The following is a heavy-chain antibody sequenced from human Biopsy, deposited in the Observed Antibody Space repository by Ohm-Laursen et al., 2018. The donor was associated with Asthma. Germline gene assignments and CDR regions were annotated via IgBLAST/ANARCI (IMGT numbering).Heavy chain of an antibody. CDR3: ARGQKSPGDRWFDP. CDR2: INPNSGGT. CDR1: GYTFIGYH. V-gene: IGHV1-2*06. J-gene: IGHJ5*02. D-gene: IGHD7-27*01. Sequence: ASVKVSCKTSGYTFIGYHIPWVRQAPGQGLEWMGRINPNSGGTNYAQKLQGRVTMTSDTSISTAYMELSRLRSDDTALYYCARGQKSPGDRWFDPWGQGTLVTVSS.